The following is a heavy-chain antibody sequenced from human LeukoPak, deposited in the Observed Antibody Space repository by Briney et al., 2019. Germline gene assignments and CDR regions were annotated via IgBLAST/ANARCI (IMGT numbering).Heavy chain of an antibody. CDR2: IHKDGGT. Sequence: PGGSLRLSCVASGFTFGSYWMHWVRQVPGKGLVWVSCIHKDGGTTCADSVKGRFTISRDNAKNTLYPQMNSLEVEDTAVYYCARGGSLGTADYWGQGTLVTVSS. CDR1: GFTFGSYW. V-gene: IGHV3-74*01. CDR3: ARGGSLGTADY. J-gene: IGHJ4*02. D-gene: IGHD2-21*02.